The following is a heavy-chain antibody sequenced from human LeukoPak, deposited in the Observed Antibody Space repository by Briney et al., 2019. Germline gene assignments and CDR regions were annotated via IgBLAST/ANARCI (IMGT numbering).Heavy chain of an antibody. CDR3: ARFTTSIAARRNGMDV. Sequence: ASVKVSCKASGYTFTSYDINWVRQATGQGLEWMGWMNPNSGNTVYAQKFQGRVTMTRNTSISTAYMELSSLRSEDTAVYYCARFTTSIAARRNGMDVWGQGSTVTVSS. CDR1: GYTFTSYD. J-gene: IGHJ6*02. D-gene: IGHD6-6*01. V-gene: IGHV1-8*01. CDR2: MNPNSGNT.